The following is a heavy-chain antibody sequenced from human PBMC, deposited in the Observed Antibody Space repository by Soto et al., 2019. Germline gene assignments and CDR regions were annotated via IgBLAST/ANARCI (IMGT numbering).Heavy chain of an antibody. CDR1: GGTFSSYA. J-gene: IGHJ4*02. CDR3: ARQRFLGGWGYYFDY. D-gene: IGHD3-3*01. CDR2: IIPIFGIA. Sequence: QVQLVQSGAEVKKPGSSVKVSCKASGGTFSSYAISWVRQAPGQGLEWMGGIIPIFGIANYAQKFQGRVTITADESTGTAYMELSSLRSEDMAVYYCARQRFLGGWGYYFDYWGQGTLVTVSS. V-gene: IGHV1-69*01.